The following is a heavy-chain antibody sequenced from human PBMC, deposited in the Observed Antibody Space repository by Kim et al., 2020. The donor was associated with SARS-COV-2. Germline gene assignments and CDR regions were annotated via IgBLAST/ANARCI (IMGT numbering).Heavy chain of an antibody. J-gene: IGHJ6*02. Sequence: GGSLRLSCAASGFTFSSYSMHWVRQAPGKGLEWVASISSSSSYIYYADSVKGRFTISRDNAKNSLYLQMNSLRAEDTAVYYCAREFSSHDILTGYYQPYYYYGMDVWGQGTTVTVSS. CDR1: GFTFSSYS. CDR3: AREFSSHDILTGYYQPYYYYGMDV. D-gene: IGHD3-9*01. CDR2: ISSSSSYI. V-gene: IGHV3-21*01.